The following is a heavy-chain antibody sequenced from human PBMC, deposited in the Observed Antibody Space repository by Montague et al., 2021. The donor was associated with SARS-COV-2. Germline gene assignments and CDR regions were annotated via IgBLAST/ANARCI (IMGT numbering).Heavy chain of an antibody. V-gene: IGHV4-39*01. J-gene: IGHJ6*02. Sequence: SETLSLTCTVSGGSISSSTYYWGWIRQPPGKGLEWIGSIHHSGSTYYNPSLETRVTISVDTNKNHFSLKLSSVTAADTAVFYCARHGYTTFWSGMDVWGQGITVTVSS. D-gene: IGHD6-13*01. CDR3: ARHGYTTFWSGMDV. CDR2: IHHSGST. CDR1: GGSISSSTYY.